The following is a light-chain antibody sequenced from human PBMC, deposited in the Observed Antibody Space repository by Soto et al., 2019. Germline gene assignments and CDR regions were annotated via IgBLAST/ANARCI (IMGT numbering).Light chain of an antibody. CDR2: GAS. CDR3: QQYSSWLWT. Sequence: IVMTQSPATLSVSPGERATLSCRASQSVSSRFLAWYQQRPGQAPRLLIYGASTRATGVPARISGSVSGTEFTLTIASLQSEDFAVYYCQQYSSWLWTFGQGTKVDIK. V-gene: IGKV3-15*01. J-gene: IGKJ1*01. CDR1: QSVSSRF.